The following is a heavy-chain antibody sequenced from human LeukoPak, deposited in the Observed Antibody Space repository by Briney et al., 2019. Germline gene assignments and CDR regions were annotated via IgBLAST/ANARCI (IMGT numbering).Heavy chain of an antibody. Sequence: PLETLSLTCAVSGYSISSGYYWGWIRQPPGKGLEWIARIDRTGNRYYNPPLKSRVTISVDTSKNQLSLKLTSLTAADTAIYYCARVDNYYGLGSFGASHYYYMDVWGKGTTVTVSS. CDR1: GYSISSGYY. V-gene: IGHV4-38-2*01. J-gene: IGHJ6*03. CDR2: IDRTGNR. CDR3: ARVDNYYGLGSFGASHYYYMDV. D-gene: IGHD3-10*01.